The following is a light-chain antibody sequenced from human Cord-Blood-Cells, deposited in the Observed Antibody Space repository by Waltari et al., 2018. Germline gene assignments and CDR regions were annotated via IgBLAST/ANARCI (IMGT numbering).Light chain of an antibody. CDR1: QSVLYSSNNKNY. CDR3: QQYYRTPLT. V-gene: IGKV4-1*01. Sequence: DIVMTQSPDSLAVSLGERATINCNSSQSVLYSSNNKNYLAWYQQKPGQPPKLLIYWASTRESGVPDRFSGSGSGTDFTLTISSLQAADVAVYYCQQYYRTPLTFGGGTKVEIK. J-gene: IGKJ4*01. CDR2: WAS.